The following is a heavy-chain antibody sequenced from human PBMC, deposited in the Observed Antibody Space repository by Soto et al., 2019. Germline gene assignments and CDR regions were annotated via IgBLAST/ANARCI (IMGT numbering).Heavy chain of an antibody. J-gene: IGHJ4*02. Sequence: QLQLQESGPGLVKPSETLSLTCTVSGGSISSSNYYWGWIRQPPGKGLEWIWIIYYSGGTYYNPSLKSRVTIPGDTSKNQFALKLSSVTAADTAVYYCARRGSSSWYGYWGQGTLVTVSS. CDR2: IYYSGGT. CDR3: ARRGSSSWYGY. V-gene: IGHV4-39*01. D-gene: IGHD6-13*01. CDR1: GGSISSSNYY.